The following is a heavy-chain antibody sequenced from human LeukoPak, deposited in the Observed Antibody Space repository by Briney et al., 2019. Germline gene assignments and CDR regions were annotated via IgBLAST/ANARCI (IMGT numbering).Heavy chain of an antibody. CDR1: GFTFSSYG. J-gene: IGHJ3*02. D-gene: IGHD6-13*01. CDR2: ISGSGGST. CDR3: AKDVSSSSWYELRNDAFDI. Sequence: GGSLRLSCAASGFTFSSYGMSWVRQAPGKGLEWVSAISGSGGSTYYADSVKGRFTISRDNSKNTLYLQMNSLRAEDTAVYYCAKDVSSSSWYELRNDAFDIWGQGTLVTVSS. V-gene: IGHV3-23*01.